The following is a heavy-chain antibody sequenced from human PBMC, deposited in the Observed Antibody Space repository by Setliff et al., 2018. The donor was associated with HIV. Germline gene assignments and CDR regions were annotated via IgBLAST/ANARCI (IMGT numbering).Heavy chain of an antibody. J-gene: IGHJ6*02. CDR2: IYYGGSA. V-gene: IGHV4-59*13. CDR3: ARDFTYDNSGSLTGYGMDV. D-gene: IGHD3-22*01. CDR1: GGSISSYS. Sequence: SETLSLTCSVSGGSISSYSWSWIRQVPGKGLEWIGNIYYGGSANYKPSLKSRVTISTDWHRNQFSLELRSVTTADTAVYYCARDFTYDNSGSLTGYGMDVWGQGTAVTV.